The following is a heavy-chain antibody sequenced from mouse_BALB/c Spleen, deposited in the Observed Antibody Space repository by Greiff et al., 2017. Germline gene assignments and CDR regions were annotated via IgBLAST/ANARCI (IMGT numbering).Heavy chain of an antibody. V-gene: IGHV5-17*02. CDR3: ARSYRYDDAMDY. D-gene: IGHD2-14*01. J-gene: IGHJ4*01. CDR2: ISSGSSTI. CDR1: GFTFSSFG. Sequence: EVKLVESGGGLVQPGGSRKLSCAASGFTFSSFGMHWVRQAPEKGLEWVAYISSGSSTIYYADTVKGRFTISRDNPKNTLFLQMTSLRSEDTAMYYCARSYRYDDAMDYWGPGTSVTVSS.